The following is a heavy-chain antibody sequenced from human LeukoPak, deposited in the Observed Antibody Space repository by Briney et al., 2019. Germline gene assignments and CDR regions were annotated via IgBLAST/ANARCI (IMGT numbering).Heavy chain of an antibody. Sequence: ETLSLTCTVSGGSISSYYWSWIRQAPGKGLEWVSSISSSSSYIYYADSVKGRFTISRDNAKNSLYLQMNSLRAEDTAVYYCARDLAGTSYWGQGTLVTVSS. CDR2: ISSSSSYI. D-gene: IGHD1-7*01. J-gene: IGHJ4*02. V-gene: IGHV3-21*01. CDR3: ARDLAGTSY. CDR1: GGSISSYY.